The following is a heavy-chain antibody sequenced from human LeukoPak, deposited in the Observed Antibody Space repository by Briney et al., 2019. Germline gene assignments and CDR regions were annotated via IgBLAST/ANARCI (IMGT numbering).Heavy chain of an antibody. CDR1: GGSFSIYY. V-gene: IGHV4-4*07. D-gene: IGHD4-17*01. Sequence: SETLSLTCTVSGGSFSIYYWSWIRQPAGKGLEWIGRIYTSGSTNYNPSLKSRVTMSVDTSKNQFSLNLNSVAAADTAVYYYARGPTTVTRALDYWGQGTLVTVSS. J-gene: IGHJ4*02. CDR3: ARGPTTVTRALDY. CDR2: IYTSGST.